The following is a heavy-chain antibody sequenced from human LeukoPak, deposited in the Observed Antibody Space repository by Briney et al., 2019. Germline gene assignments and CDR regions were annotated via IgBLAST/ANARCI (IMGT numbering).Heavy chain of an antibody. D-gene: IGHD3-22*01. Sequence: GRSLRLPCAASGFTFGSYAMHWVRQAPGKGLEWVAVMSFDGTHIYYADSVKGRFTISRDNAKNSLYLQMNSLRAEDTAVYYCAREGQYYYDSSGYSGDYWGQGTLVTVSS. CDR3: AREGQYYYDSSGYSGDY. J-gene: IGHJ4*02. V-gene: IGHV3-30-3*01. CDR2: MSFDGTHI. CDR1: GFTFGSYA.